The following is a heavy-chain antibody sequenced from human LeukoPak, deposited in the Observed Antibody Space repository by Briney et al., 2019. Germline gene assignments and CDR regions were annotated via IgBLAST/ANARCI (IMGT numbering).Heavy chain of an antibody. CDR2: TYYRSTWYN. CDR3: ARRLTQYDCFDP. V-gene: IGHV6-1*01. CDR1: GDSVSSNSVT. D-gene: IGHD2-2*01. J-gene: IGHJ5*02. Sequence: SQTLSLACAISGDSVSSNSVTWNWIRQSPSRGLEWLGRTYYRSTWYNDYAVSVRGRITVNPDTSKNQFSLHLNSVTPEDTAVYYCARRLTQYDCFDPWGQGILVTVSS.